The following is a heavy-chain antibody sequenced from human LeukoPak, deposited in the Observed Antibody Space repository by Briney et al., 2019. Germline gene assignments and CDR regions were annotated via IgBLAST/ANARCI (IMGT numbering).Heavy chain of an antibody. D-gene: IGHD1-14*01. CDR2: IFPIFCIA. J-gene: IGHJ4*02. CDR1: VGTFSSYA. Sequence: SVNVSCQASVGTFSSYACSWVRQAPAQPREGMGGIFPIFCIANYVQKFQGRVTITADKSTGTAYMELSSLRSDGTAVYYCASGGTTFHYWREGTLLSVSS. CDR3: ASGGTTFHY. V-gene: IGHV1-69*17.